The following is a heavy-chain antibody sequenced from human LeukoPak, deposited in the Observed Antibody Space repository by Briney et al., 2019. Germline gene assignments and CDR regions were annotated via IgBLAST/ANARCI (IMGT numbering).Heavy chain of an antibody. D-gene: IGHD3-16*01. CDR1: GFTFSNYT. V-gene: IGHV3-21*01. CDR2: ISYSGTYR. Sequence: GGSLRLSCAASGFTFSNYTMNWVRQAPGKGLEWVSSISYSGTYRYYADSVKGRFTISRDNAKKSLYLQMTSLRPEDTALYYCARDQLGRGQGTLVAVSS. CDR3: ARDQLG. J-gene: IGHJ4*02.